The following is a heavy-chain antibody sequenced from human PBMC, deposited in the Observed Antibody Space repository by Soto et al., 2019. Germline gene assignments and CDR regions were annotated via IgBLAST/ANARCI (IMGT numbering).Heavy chain of an antibody. CDR2: ISAYNGNT. CDR1: GYTFPSYG. Sequence: QVQLVQSGAEMKKPGASVKVSCKASGYTFPSYGISWVRQAPGQGLELMGWISAYNGNTHFAKQFQGPGTMTTETSTTRAYRALRSLTADDTAVYYCARTTAGGSSPWWGQGPLVTVSS. V-gene: IGHV1-18*01. D-gene: IGHD2-15*01. J-gene: IGHJ4*02. CDR3: ARTTAGGSSPW.